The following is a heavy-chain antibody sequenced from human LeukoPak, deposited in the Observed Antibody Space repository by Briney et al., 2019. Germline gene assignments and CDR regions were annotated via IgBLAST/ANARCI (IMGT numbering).Heavy chain of an antibody. J-gene: IGHJ2*01. D-gene: IGHD3/OR15-3a*01. CDR3: ARGKDFWTGYPIYWYFDL. CDR2: IKQDGSEK. CDR1: GFSFSSYW. Sequence: PGGSLRLSCAAYGFSFSSYWMNWVRQAPGKGLEWVANIKQDGSEKYYVDSVKGRFTISRDNAKNTLYLQMNSLRGEDSAVYYCARGKDFWTGYPIYWYFDLWGRGTLVTVSS. V-gene: IGHV3-7*01.